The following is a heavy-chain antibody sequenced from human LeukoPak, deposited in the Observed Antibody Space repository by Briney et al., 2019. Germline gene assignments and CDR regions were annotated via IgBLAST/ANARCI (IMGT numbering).Heavy chain of an antibody. CDR1: GFTFNIYW. D-gene: IGHD2-2*01. V-gene: IGHV3-7*01. CDR3: ARESIVLVPAAQGPSDFYYSGMDV. CDR2: IKQDGSKK. Sequence: GGSLRLSCAASGFTFNIYWMSWVSQAPGKGLEGGANIKQDGSKKYYADSVKGRFTISRDNSKNSLYLQMNSPRAEDTAVYHCARESIVLVPAAQGPSDFYYSGMDVWGQGTTVTVSS. J-gene: IGHJ6*01.